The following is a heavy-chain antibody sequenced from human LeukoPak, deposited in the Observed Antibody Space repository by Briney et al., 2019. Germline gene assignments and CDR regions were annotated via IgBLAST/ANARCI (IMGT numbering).Heavy chain of an antibody. CDR1: GFTFSSYS. Sequence: GGSLRLSCAASGFTFSSYSMNWVRQAPGKGLEWVSSISSSSSYIYYADSVKGRFTISRDNAKDSLYLQMNSLRAEDTAVYYCARDPAGIAAAVGAFDIWGQGTMVTVSS. V-gene: IGHV3-21*01. CDR2: ISSSSSYI. J-gene: IGHJ3*02. D-gene: IGHD6-13*01. CDR3: ARDPAGIAAAVGAFDI.